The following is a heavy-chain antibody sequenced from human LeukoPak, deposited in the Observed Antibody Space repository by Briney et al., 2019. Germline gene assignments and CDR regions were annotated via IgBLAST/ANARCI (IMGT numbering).Heavy chain of an antibody. CDR3: ARHGYYGPAWFDP. D-gene: IGHD3-10*01. CDR2: IYYSGST. J-gene: IGHJ5*02. Sequence: SETLSLTCTVSGGSISRSSYYWGWLRQPPGRGREGIGSIYYSGSTYDNPSLKSPVTISVDTSKNPFSLKLSSVTAADTAVYYCARHGYYGPAWFDPGGQGTLVTVSS. V-gene: IGHV4-39*01. CDR1: GGSISRSSYY.